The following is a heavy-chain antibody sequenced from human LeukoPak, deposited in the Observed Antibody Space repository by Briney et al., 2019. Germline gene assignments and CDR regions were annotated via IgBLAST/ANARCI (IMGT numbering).Heavy chain of an antibody. J-gene: IGHJ4*02. CDR1: GFTFSTYV. Sequence: PGGSLRLSCAASGFTFSTYVMSWVCQAPGKGLEWVSTISGSGATTYYADSVKGRFTISRDNSKNTLYLQMNSLRAEDTAVYYCAKRFLEWLLIDYWGQGTLVTVSS. V-gene: IGHV3-23*01. CDR3: AKRFLEWLLIDY. D-gene: IGHD3-3*01. CDR2: ISGSGATT.